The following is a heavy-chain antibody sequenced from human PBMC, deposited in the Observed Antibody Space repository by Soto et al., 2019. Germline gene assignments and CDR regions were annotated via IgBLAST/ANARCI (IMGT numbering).Heavy chain of an antibody. Sequence: SETLSLTCTVSGGSITNVNYYWSWTRQAPDKGLEWIGHIYDGGSTYNNPSLESRVTISVDTSKNQFSMKLTSVTAADTVLYFCARLYGYYVFWSGYSRPDYYYGMDVWGQGTTVTVSS. D-gene: IGHD3-3*01. V-gene: IGHV4-30-4*01. J-gene: IGHJ6*02. CDR2: IYDGGST. CDR1: GGSITNVNYY. CDR3: ARLYGYYVFWSGYSRPDYYYGMDV.